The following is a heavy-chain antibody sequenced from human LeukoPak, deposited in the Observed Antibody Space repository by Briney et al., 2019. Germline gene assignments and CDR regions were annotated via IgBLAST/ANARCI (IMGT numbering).Heavy chain of an antibody. CDR1: GGSFSGYY. Sequence: LETLSLTCAVYGGSFSGYYWSWIRQPPGKGLEWIGEINHSGSTNYNPSLKSRVTISVDTSKNQFSLKLSSVTAADTAVYYCASRYYYDSSGYYGHFDYWGQGTLVTVSS. CDR2: INHSGST. J-gene: IGHJ4*02. D-gene: IGHD3-22*01. V-gene: IGHV4-34*01. CDR3: ASRYYYDSSGYYGHFDY.